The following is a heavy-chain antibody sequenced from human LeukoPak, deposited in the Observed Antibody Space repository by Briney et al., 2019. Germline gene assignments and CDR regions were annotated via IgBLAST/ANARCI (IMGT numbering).Heavy chain of an antibody. J-gene: IGHJ3*02. V-gene: IGHV4-61*01. Sequence: SETLSLTCTVSGGSISSSSYYWDWIRQPPVKGLEWIGYIYYSGSTNYNPSLKSRVTISVDTSKNQFSLRLSSVTAADTAVYYCAREVFRGNDAFDIWGQGTMVTVSS. D-gene: IGHD3-16*01. CDR1: GGSISSSSYY. CDR2: IYYSGST. CDR3: AREVFRGNDAFDI.